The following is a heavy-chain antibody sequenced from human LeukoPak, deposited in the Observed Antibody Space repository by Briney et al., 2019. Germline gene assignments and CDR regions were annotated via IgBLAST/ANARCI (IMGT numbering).Heavy chain of an antibody. J-gene: IGHJ2*01. Sequence: GGSLRLSCAASGFTFSSCAMHWVRQALGKGLEWVAVISYDGSNKYYADSVKGRFTISRDNSKNTLYLQMNSLRAEDTAVYYCATEGHRSPLWGRGTLVTVSS. CDR3: ATEGHRSPL. CDR2: ISYDGSNK. CDR1: GFTFSSCA. V-gene: IGHV3-30*04.